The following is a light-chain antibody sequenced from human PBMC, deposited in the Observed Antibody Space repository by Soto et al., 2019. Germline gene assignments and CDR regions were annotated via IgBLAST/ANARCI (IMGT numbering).Light chain of an antibody. CDR1: SSDVGSYNL. CDR3: CSYAGSSTYV. CDR2: EGS. V-gene: IGLV2-23*01. Sequence: QSVLTQPASVSWSPGQSITISCTGTSSDVGSYNLVSWYQQHPGKAPKLMIYEGSKRPSGVPNRFSGSKSGNTASLTISGLQAEDEADYYCCSYAGSSTYVFGTGTKVTV. J-gene: IGLJ1*01.